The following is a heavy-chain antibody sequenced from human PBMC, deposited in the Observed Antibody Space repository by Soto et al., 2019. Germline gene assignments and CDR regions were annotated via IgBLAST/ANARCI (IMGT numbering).Heavy chain of an antibody. CDR2: IWYDGSNK. CDR1: GFTFSSYG. Sequence: PGGPLRLSCAASGFTFSSYGMHWVRQAPGKGLEWVAVIWYDGSNKYYADSVKGRFTISRDNSKNTLYLQMNSLRAEDTAVFSCPRVREILNYSVVAVWGQGTTVTVSS. CDR3: PRVREILNYSVVAV. D-gene: IGHD3-10*01. J-gene: IGHJ6*02. V-gene: IGHV3-33*01.